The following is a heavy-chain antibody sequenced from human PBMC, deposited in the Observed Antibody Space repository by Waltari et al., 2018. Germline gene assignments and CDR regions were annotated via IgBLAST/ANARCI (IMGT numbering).Heavy chain of an antibody. CDR2: INSDGSST. V-gene: IGHV3-74*01. J-gene: IGHJ4*02. CDR1: GFTFTRYL. D-gene: IGHD3-10*01. Sequence: EVQLDESGGGLVQPGGSLRLSCSASGFTFTRYLMNWVRQAPGKGLVWVARINSDGSSTTYADSVKGRFTISRDNAKNTVYLQMNSLRVEDTAVCYCTRALWLGELYDYWGQGTLVTVSS. CDR3: TRALWLGELYDY.